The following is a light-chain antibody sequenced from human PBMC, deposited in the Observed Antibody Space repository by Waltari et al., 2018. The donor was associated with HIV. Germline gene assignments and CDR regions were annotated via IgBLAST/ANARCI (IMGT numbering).Light chain of an antibody. CDR1: QSLVHSDGNTF. V-gene: IGKV2-30*02. CDR2: KVF. CDR3: MQGTHWPPT. J-gene: IGKJ1*01. Sequence: DVVMPQSPLSLSVTVGQPASISCRSSQSLVHSDGNTFLNWFHQRPGQSPRRLIYKVFNRDAGVPERISGSGSGTNFTLVISRVEADDVGVYYCMQGTHWPPTFGQGTRLEIK.